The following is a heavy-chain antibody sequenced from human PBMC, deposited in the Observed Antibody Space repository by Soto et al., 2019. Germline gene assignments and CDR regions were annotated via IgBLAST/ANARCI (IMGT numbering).Heavy chain of an antibody. D-gene: IGHD3-22*01. Sequence: QITLKESGPTLVKPTQTLTLTCTFSGFSLSTSGVGVGWIRQPPGKALEWLALIYWDDDKRYSPSLKSRLTITKDTSKNQVVLTMTNMDPVDTPTYYSAHTRRQYCDRSGYYYPPHFDYWRQGTLVTVSS. V-gene: IGHV2-5*02. J-gene: IGHJ4*02. CDR2: IYWDDDK. CDR3: AHTRRQYCDRSGYYYPPHFDY. CDR1: GFSLSTSGVG.